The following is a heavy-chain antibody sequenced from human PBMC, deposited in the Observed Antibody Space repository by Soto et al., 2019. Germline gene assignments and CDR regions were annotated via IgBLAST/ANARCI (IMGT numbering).Heavy chain of an antibody. D-gene: IGHD3-16*01. CDR2: IIPILGIA. Sequence: ASVKVSCKASGGTFSSYTISWVRQAPGQGLEWMGRIIPILGIANYAQKFQGRVTITADKSTSTAYMELSSLRSEDTAVYYCAREDYVWGSYHPGPFDYWGQGTLVTVSS. J-gene: IGHJ4*02. CDR3: AREDYVWGSYHPGPFDY. V-gene: IGHV1-69*04. CDR1: GGTFSSYT.